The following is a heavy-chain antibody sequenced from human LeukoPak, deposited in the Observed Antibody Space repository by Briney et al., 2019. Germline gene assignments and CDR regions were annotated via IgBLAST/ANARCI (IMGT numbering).Heavy chain of an antibody. J-gene: IGHJ6*02. Sequence: AASVTVSFTASGYSLTTYYMHWVRQAPGQGLEWMAIINPSGGSTNYAQKFQGRVTMTRDTPTNTVYMELSSLRTEDTAVYYCASVYLYGMDVWGQGTTVTVSS. CDR1: GYSLTTYY. CDR2: INPSGGST. V-gene: IGHV1-46*01. D-gene: IGHD2-8*01. CDR3: ASVYLYGMDV.